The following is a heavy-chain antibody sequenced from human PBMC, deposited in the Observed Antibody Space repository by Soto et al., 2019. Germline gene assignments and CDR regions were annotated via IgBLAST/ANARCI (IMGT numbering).Heavy chain of an antibody. Sequence: PGESLKISCKGSGYSFTSYWISWVRQMPGKGLEGMGRIDPSDSYTDYSPSFQGHVTISADKSISTAYLQWSSLKASDTAMYYCARRSIDWSGYFGTTTYYYYGMDVWGQGTTVTVSS. CDR1: GYSFTSYW. CDR2: IDPSDSYT. D-gene: IGHD3-3*01. CDR3: ARRSIDWSGYFGTTTYYYYGMDV. V-gene: IGHV5-10-1*01. J-gene: IGHJ6*02.